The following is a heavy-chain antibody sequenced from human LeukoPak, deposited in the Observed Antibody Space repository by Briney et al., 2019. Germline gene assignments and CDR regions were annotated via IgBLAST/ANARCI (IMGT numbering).Heavy chain of an antibody. CDR3: ARDRPSGSGSSFSLGMDV. V-gene: IGHV4-59*01. CDR1: GGSISSYY. Sequence: SETLSLTCTVSGGSISSYYWSWIRQPPGKGLEWIGYIYYSGSTNYNPSLKSRVTISVDTSKNQFSLKLTSVTAADTAVYYCARDRPSGSGSSFSLGMDVWGQGTTVTVSS. D-gene: IGHD3-10*01. J-gene: IGHJ6*02. CDR2: IYYSGST.